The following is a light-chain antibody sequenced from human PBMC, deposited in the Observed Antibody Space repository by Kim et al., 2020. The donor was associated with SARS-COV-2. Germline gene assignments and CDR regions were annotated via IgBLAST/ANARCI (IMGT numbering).Light chain of an antibody. CDR3: QSRDSGGKVL. CDR2: GRN. J-gene: IGLJ2*01. Sequence: SSELTQDPVVSVALGQTVRITCQGDSLRSYYATWYQQKPRQAPVVVIYGRNTRPSGIPDRFSGSASGNTASLTIRGTQAEEEGDLYCQSRDSGGKVLFGGGTKVTVL. V-gene: IGLV3-19*01. CDR1: SLRSYY.